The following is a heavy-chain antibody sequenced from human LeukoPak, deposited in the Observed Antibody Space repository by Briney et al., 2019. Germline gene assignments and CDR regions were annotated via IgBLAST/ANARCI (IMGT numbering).Heavy chain of an antibody. V-gene: IGHV7-4-1*02. D-gene: IGHD2-2*01. CDR1: GYTFTSYA. CDR2: INTNTGNP. J-gene: IGHJ6*02. Sequence: GASVKVSCKASGYTFTSYAMNWVRQAPGQGLEWMGWINTNTGNPTYAQGFTGRFVFSLDTSVSTAYLQISSLKAEGTAVYYCAQVVVVPAATYYYYGMDVWGQGTTVTVSS. CDR3: AQVVVVPAATYYYYGMDV.